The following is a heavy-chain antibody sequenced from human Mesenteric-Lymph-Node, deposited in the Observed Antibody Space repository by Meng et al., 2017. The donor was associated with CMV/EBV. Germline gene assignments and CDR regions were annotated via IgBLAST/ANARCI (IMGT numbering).Heavy chain of an antibody. D-gene: IGHD3-22*01. J-gene: IGHJ4*02. CDR3: ARAYDSSGYYYPTPLDY. Sequence: GSLRLSCTVSGGSISSSSYYWGWIRQPPGKGLEWIGSIYYSGSTYYNPSLKSRVTISVETSKNQFSLKLSSVTAADTAVYYCARAYDSSGYYYPTPLDYWGQGTLVTVSS. CDR1: GGSISSSSYY. CDR2: IYYSGST. V-gene: IGHV4-39*07.